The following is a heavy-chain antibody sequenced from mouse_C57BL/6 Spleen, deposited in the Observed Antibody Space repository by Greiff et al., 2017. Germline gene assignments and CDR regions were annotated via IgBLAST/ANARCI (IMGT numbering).Heavy chain of an antibody. CDR1: GYAFTNYL. D-gene: IGHD1-1*02. CDR2: INPGSGGT. CDR3: ARKVGDGAWFAY. V-gene: IGHV1-54*01. J-gene: IGHJ3*01. Sequence: QVQLQQSGAELVRPGTSVKLSCTASGYAFTNYLIEWVKQRPGQGLEWIGVINPGSGGTNYNEKFKGKATLTADKSSSTAYMQLSSLTSEDSAVYFCARKVGDGAWFAYWGQGTLVTVSA.